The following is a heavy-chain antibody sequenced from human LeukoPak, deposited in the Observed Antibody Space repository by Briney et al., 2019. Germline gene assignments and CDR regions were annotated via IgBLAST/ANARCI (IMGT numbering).Heavy chain of an antibody. V-gene: IGHV3-11*05. CDR2: ISGSSTFT. D-gene: IGHD1-7*01. Sequence: GGSLRLSCAASGFTFSDSYMSWIRQPAGKGLEWVSYISGSSTFTNFADSVGGRFTISRDNAKNSLYLQMNGLRAEDTAVYYCARGRELLGWYFDRWGRGTLVSVSS. CDR3: ARGRELLGWYFDR. J-gene: IGHJ2*01. CDR1: GFTFSDSY.